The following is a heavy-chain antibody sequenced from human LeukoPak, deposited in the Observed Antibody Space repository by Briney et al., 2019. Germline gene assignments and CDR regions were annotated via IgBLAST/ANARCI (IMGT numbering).Heavy chain of an antibody. CDR1: GGSISSYY. CDR3: AGASEMATPGAFDI. CDR2: IYYSGST. Sequence: SETLSLTCTVSGGSISSYYWSWIRQPPGKGLEWVGYIYYSGSTNYNPSLTSVVTISVDTSKNQFSLKLSSVTAADTAVDYCAGASEMATPGAFDIWGQGTMLTLSS. D-gene: IGHD1-1*01. V-gene: IGHV4-59*08. J-gene: IGHJ3*02.